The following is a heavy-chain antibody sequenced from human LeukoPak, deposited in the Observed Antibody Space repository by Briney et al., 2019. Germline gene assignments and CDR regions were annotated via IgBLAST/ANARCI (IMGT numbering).Heavy chain of an antibody. CDR2: IYYSGST. CDR1: GGSLSSYY. V-gene: IGHV4-59*03. CDR3: AISGYDIVTGDPPWYFDY. D-gene: IGHD3-9*01. J-gene: IGHJ4*02. Sequence: PSEALSLTRIVTGGSLSSYYWSWIRQPPGKGLAWIGYIYYSGSTNYNLSLKSGAPISVDTSKNQFSLKFSSVTAASTAVCYFAISGYDIVTGDPPWYFDYWGQGTLGIVSS.